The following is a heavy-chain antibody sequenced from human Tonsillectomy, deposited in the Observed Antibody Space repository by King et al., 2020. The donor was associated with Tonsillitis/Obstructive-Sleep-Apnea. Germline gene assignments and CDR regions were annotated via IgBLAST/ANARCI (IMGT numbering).Heavy chain of an antibody. CDR1: GFPFRTSG. CDR3: EKSEGGNEGAHGEE. CDR2: ISNSGGST. Sequence: VPLLASWGGLVQSGGSLRLSCAASGFPFRTSGMLWVRQAPGTGLEWVYVISNSGGSTYYAHSVKGRFTISRDNSTHTLYLQMNSPSGADTAGESWEKSEGGNEGAHGEEGGKGTRGT. J-gene: IGHJ4*02. D-gene: IGHD1-1*01. V-gene: IGHV3-23*01.